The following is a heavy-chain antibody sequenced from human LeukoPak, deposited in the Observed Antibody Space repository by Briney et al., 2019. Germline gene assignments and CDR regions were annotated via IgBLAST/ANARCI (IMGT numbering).Heavy chain of an antibody. J-gene: IGHJ4*02. V-gene: IGHV4-59*08. D-gene: IGHD3-10*01. CDR1: GGSISPYY. Sequence: PSETLSLTCTVSGGSISPYYWSWIRQTPGKGLEWIGYVYYSGSTYYHPSLESRVTISVDTSKNQFSLKLNSVTVADTAVYYCARQAWYGESYFDYWGQGTLVTVSS. CDR2: VYYSGST. CDR3: ARQAWYGESYFDY.